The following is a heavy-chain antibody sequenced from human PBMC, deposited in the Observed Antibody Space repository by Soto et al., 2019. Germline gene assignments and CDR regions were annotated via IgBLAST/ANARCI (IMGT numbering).Heavy chain of an antibody. J-gene: IGHJ5*02. Sequence: QITLKESGPTLVKPTQTLTLTCTFSGFSLTTRGVGVGWIRQPPGKALECLALIYWDDDKRYSPSLQSSLSITKDTSKNQVVLTMTNVDPVDTATYYCAHIPNYYQYDWFDPWGQGTLVSVSS. CDR2: IYWDDDK. CDR1: GFSLTTRGVG. D-gene: IGHD3-16*01. CDR3: AHIPNYYQYDWFDP. V-gene: IGHV2-5*02.